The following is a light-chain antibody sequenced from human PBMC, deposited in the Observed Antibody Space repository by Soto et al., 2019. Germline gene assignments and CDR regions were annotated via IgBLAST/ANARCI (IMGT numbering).Light chain of an antibody. CDR2: DAS. CDR1: QSISSW. CDR3: QKYNSYSWT. J-gene: IGKJ1*01. V-gene: IGKV1-5*01. Sequence: DIQITHSPSTLSASVVDRVTITFRASQSISSWLAWYQQKPGKAPKLLIYDASSLESGVPSRFSGSGSGTEFTLTISSLQPDDFATYYCQKYNSYSWTFGQGTKVDIK.